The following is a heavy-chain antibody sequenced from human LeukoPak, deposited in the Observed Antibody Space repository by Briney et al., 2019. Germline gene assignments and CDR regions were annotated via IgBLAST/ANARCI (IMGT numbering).Heavy chain of an antibody. V-gene: IGHV3-7*01. CDR3: ARDVYRSFDY. J-gene: IGHJ4*02. CDR2: IKPDGSEK. D-gene: IGHD5/OR15-5a*01. CDR1: GFTLSSSW. Sequence: GGSLRLSCVASGFTLSSSWLNWFRQAPGKGLEWVANIKPDGSEKYYVDSVKGRFTIPRDNAQNSLYLQMNNLRAEDAAVYYCARDVYRSFDYWGQGALVTVSS.